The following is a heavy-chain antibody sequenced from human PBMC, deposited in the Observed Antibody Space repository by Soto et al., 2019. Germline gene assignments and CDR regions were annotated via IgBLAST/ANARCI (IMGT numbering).Heavy chain of an antibody. CDR1: GFTFSNAW. V-gene: IGHV3-15*07. Sequence: PGGSLRLSCAASGFTFSNAWMNWVRQAPGKGLEWVGRIKSKTDGGTTDYAAPVKGRFTISRDDSKNTLYLQMNSLKTEDTAVYYCAKSTRVTPDALDMWVQGTMVTVSS. J-gene: IGHJ3*02. CDR2: IKSKTDGGTT. D-gene: IGHD4-4*01. CDR3: AKSTRVTPDALDM.